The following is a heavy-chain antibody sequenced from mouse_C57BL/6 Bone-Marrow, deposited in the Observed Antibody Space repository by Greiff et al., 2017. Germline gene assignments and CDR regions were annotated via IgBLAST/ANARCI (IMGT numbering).Heavy chain of an antibody. J-gene: IGHJ1*03. CDR2: IDPSDSET. V-gene: IGHV1-52*01. D-gene: IGHD1-1*01. CDR1: GYTFTSYW. CDR3: ARWGSYWYFDV. Sequence: VKLQQPGAELVRPGSSVKLSCKASGYTFTSYWMHWVKQRPIQGLEWIGNIDPSDSETHYNQKFKDKATLTVDKSSSTAYMQLSSLTSEDSAVYYCARWGSYWYFDVWGTGTTVTVSS.